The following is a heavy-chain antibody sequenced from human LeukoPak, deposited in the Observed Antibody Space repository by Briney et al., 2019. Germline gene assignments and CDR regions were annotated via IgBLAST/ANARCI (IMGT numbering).Heavy chain of an antibody. V-gene: IGHV3-30-3*01. J-gene: IGHJ4*02. CDR2: ISYDGSNK. D-gene: IGHD5-18*01. Sequence: GRSLRLSCAASGFTFSSYAMHWVRQAPGKGLEWVAVISYDGSNKYYADSMKGRFTISRDNFKNTLYLQMNSLRAEDTAVYYCARDPTAMETGPFDYWGQGTLVTVSS. CDR3: ARDPTAMETGPFDY. CDR1: GFTFSSYA.